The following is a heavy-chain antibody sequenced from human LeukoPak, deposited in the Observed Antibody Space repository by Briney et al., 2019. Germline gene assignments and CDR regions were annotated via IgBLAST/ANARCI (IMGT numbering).Heavy chain of an antibody. CDR1: GYTFTGYY. CDR2: IIPILGIA. V-gene: IGHV1-69*04. Sequence: ASVKVSCKASGYTFTGYYMHWVRQAPGQGLEWMGRIIPILGIANYAQKFQGRVTITADKSTSTAYMELSSLRSEDTAVYYCARVGRLGAFDIWGQGTMVTVSS. CDR3: ARVGRLGAFDI. J-gene: IGHJ3*02. D-gene: IGHD6-25*01.